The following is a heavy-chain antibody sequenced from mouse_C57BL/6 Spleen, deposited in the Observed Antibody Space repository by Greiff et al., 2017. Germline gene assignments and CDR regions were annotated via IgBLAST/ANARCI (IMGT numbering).Heavy chain of an antibody. V-gene: IGHV1-81*01. J-gene: IGHJ4*01. CDR1: GYTFTSSG. D-gene: IGHD1-1*01. CDR2: IYPRSGNT. Sequence: VQLMESGAELARPGASVKLSCKASGYTFTSSGISWVKQRTGQGLEWIGEIYPRSGNTYYNEKFKGKATLTADKSSSTAYMELRSLTSEDSAVYFCARDYGSSYYYAMDYWGQGTSVTVSS. CDR3: ARDYGSSYYYAMDY.